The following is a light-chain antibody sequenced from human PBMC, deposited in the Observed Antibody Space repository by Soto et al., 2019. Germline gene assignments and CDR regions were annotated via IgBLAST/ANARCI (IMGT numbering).Light chain of an antibody. Sequence: DIQMTQSPSSLSASVGDRVTITCRASQSISNYLNWYQQKPGKAPKLLIYAASSLQSGVPSRFSGSGSGTDFTLTISSPQPEDFATYYCQQSYSTPQTFGQGTKVEIK. J-gene: IGKJ1*01. CDR1: QSISNY. CDR3: QQSYSTPQT. V-gene: IGKV1-39*01. CDR2: AAS.